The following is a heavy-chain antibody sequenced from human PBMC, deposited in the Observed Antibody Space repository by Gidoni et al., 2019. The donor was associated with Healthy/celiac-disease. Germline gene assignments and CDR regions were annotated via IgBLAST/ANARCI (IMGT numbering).Heavy chain of an antibody. V-gene: IGHV1-69*01. J-gene: IGHJ4*02. CDR2: IIPIFGTA. CDR1: GGTFSSYA. Sequence: QVQLVQSGAEVKKPGSSVKVSCKASGGTFSSYAISWVRQAPGQGLEWMGGIIPIFGTANYEKKFQGRVTITADESTSTAYMELSSLRSEDTAVYYCAREGEGWGTFGDNGYFDYWGQGTLVTVSS. D-gene: IGHD3-16*01. CDR3: AREGEGWGTFGDNGYFDY.